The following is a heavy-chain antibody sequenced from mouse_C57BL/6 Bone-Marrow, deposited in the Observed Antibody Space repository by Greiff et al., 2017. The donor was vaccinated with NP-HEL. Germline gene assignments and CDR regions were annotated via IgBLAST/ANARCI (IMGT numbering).Heavy chain of an antibody. CDR3: ARSPITTVVADYYAMDY. V-gene: IGHV1-72*01. CDR2: IDPNSGGT. J-gene: IGHJ4*01. Sequence: VQLQQPGAELVKPGASVKLSCKASGYTFTSYWMHWVKQRPGRGLEWVGRIDPNSGGTKYNEKFKSKATLTVDKPSSTAYMQLSSLTSEDSAVYYCARSPITTVVADYYAMDYWGQGTSVTVSS. CDR1: GYTFTSYW. D-gene: IGHD1-1*01.